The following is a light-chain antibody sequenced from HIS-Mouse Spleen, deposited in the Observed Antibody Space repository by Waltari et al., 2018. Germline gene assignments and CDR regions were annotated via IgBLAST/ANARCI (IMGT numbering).Light chain of an antibody. CDR3: SSYTSSSTLV. J-gene: IGLJ3*02. Sequence: QSALAQPASVSGSPGPSITISCTGTSSHVVGYTYVSWYQQHPGKAPKLMIYDVSNRPAGVSNRFSGSKSGNTASLTISGLQAEDEADYYCSSYTSSSTLVFGGGTKLTVL. CDR2: DVS. V-gene: IGLV2-14*03. CDR1: SSHVVGYTY.